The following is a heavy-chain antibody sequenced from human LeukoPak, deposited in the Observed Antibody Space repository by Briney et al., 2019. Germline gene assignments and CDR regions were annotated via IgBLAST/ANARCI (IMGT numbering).Heavy chain of an antibody. J-gene: IGHJ6*02. V-gene: IGHV3-30*18. CDR2: ISYDGSNI. CDR3: AKDSRYCSGGKCNDGMDV. Sequence: GRSLRLSCAASGFTFSSYGMHWVRQAPGKGLEWVAVISYDGSNIYYADSVKGRFTISRDNSKNTLYLQMNSLRAEDTAVYYCAKDSRYCSGGKCNDGMDVWGQGTTVTVSS. D-gene: IGHD2-15*01. CDR1: GFTFSSYG.